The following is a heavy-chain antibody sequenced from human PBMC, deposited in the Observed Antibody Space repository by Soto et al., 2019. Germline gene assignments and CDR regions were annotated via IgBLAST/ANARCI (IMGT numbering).Heavy chain of an antibody. CDR3: ARGFTAMGLLEY. CDR2: LYHGGAT. CDR1: GGSISSGAYS. D-gene: IGHD5-18*01. Sequence: SETLSLTCAVSGGSISSGAYSWSWIRQPPGKGLEWIGYLYHGGATYSNPSLKNRVTISGDWSKNQFSLKLNSVTAADTAVYYGARGFTAMGLLEYWGPGILVAVSS. J-gene: IGHJ4*02. V-gene: IGHV4-30-2*01.